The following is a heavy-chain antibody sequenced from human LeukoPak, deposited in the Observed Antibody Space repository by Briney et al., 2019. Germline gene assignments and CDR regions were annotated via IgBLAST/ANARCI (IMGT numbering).Heavy chain of an antibody. CDR1: GITFSSYA. CDR3: AKDTAQGYTYGTIEQDY. CDR2: VSESGGST. V-gene: IGHV3-23*01. J-gene: IGHJ4*02. D-gene: IGHD5-18*01. Sequence: GGSLRLSCAASGITFSSYAMSWVRQAPGKGLAWVSVVSESGGSTHYADSVKGRFTISRDNSKNTLYLEMNRLRAEDTAVYYCAKDTAQGYTYGTIEQDYWGQGTLVTVSS.